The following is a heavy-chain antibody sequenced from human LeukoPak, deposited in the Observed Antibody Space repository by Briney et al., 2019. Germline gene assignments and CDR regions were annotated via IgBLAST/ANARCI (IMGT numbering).Heavy chain of an antibody. D-gene: IGHD3-22*01. CDR3: ARYDSSGYDTSWAFDI. Sequence: SETLCLTCAVYGGSFSGYYWSWIRQPPGKGLEWIGEINRSGSTNYNPSLKSRVTISVDTSNTQFSLKLSSVTAADTAVYYYARYDSSGYDTSWAFDIWGQGTMVTVSS. CDR2: INRSGST. CDR1: GGSFSGYY. J-gene: IGHJ3*02. V-gene: IGHV4-34*01.